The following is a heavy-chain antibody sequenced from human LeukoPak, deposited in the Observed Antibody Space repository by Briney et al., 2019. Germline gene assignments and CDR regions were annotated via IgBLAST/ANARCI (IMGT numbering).Heavy chain of an antibody. CDR1: GGSISSGGYY. Sequence: PSETLSLTCTVSGGSISSGGYYWSWIRQPPGKGLEWIGYIYHSGSTYYNPSLKSRVTISVDRSKGQFSLKLSSVTAADTAVYFCSREGRWLQLGFDYWGRGTLVTVSS. V-gene: IGHV4-30-2*01. CDR2: IYHSGST. D-gene: IGHD5-24*01. CDR3: SREGRWLQLGFDY. J-gene: IGHJ4*02.